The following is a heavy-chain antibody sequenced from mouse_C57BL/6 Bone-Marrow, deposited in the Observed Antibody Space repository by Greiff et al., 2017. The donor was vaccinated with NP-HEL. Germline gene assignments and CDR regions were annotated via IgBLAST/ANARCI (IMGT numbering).Heavy chain of an antibody. CDR3: ATGTDFDV. V-gene: IGHV1-64*01. CDR1: GYTFTSYW. J-gene: IGHJ1*03. D-gene: IGHD4-1*01. CDR2: IHPNSGST. Sequence: QVQLKQPGAELVKPGASVKLSCKASGYTFTSYWMHWVKQRPGQGLEWIGMIHPNSGSTNYNEKFKSKATLPVDKSSSTAYMQLSSLTSEDSAVYYCATGTDFDVWGTGTTVTVSS.